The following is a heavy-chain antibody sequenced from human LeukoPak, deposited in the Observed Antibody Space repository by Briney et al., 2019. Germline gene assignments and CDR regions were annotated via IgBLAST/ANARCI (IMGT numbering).Heavy chain of an antibody. D-gene: IGHD4-17*01. V-gene: IGHV3-30*12. CDR3: ARHYGDYVQGDY. J-gene: IGHJ4*02. CDR1: GFTFSSYG. Sequence: GGSLRLSCAASGFTFSSYGMHWVRQAPGKGLEWVAVISYDGSNKYYADSVKNRFTISRDNSKNTLYLQMDSLRAEDTAVYYCARHYGDYVQGDYWGQGTLVTVSS. CDR2: ISYDGSNK.